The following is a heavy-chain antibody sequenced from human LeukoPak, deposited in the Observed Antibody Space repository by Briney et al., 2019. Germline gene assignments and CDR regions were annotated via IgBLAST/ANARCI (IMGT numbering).Heavy chain of an antibody. Sequence: PGGSLRLSCAASGFTFSSYGMHWVRQAPGKGLEWVAVISYDGSNKYYADSVKGRFTISRDNSKNTLYLQMNGLRAEDTAVYYCAKTGLDSGYDSPHFDYWGQGTLVTVSS. D-gene: IGHD5-12*01. CDR2: ISYDGSNK. V-gene: IGHV3-30*18. J-gene: IGHJ4*02. CDR3: AKTGLDSGYDSPHFDY. CDR1: GFTFSSYG.